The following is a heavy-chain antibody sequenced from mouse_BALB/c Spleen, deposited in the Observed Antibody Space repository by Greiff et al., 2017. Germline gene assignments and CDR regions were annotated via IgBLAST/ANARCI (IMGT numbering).Heavy chain of an antibody. CDR1: GYTFTSYW. D-gene: IGHD2-1*01. CDR3: ARWYGAMDY. CDR2: IYPGDGDT. J-gene: IGHJ4*01. V-gene: IGHV1-87*01. Sequence: VQLQQSGAELARPGASVKLSCKASGYTFTSYWMQWVKQRPGQGLEWIGAIYPGDGDTRYTQKFKGKATLTADKSSSTAYMQLSSLASEDSAVYYCARWYGAMDYWGQGTSVTVSS.